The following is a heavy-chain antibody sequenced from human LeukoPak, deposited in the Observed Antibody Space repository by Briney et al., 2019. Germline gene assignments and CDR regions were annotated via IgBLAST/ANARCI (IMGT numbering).Heavy chain of an antibody. CDR2: IDPGSGAT. CDR3: ARDRNLYSGSFAS. J-gene: IGHJ4*02. D-gene: IGHD5-12*01. Sequence: ASVKVSCQASGYTFSDDHIHWVRQAPGQGLEWMGRIDPGSGATHFVPKFQGRVTMTRDTSISTAYVELVRLTSDDTAVYYCARDRNLYSGSFASWGQGTLVTVSS. CDR1: GYTFSDDH. V-gene: IGHV1-2*06.